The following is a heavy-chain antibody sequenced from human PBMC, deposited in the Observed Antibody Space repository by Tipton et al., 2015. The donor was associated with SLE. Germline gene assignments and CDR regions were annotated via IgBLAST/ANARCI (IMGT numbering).Heavy chain of an antibody. V-gene: IGHV4-59*08. CDR1: GDTISDHY. Sequence: TLSLTCTVSGDTISDHYWSWIRQPPGKGLEWIGNIYYSGSIYYNPSLKSRVTISRDTSKNQFSLRLSSVTAADTALYYCARHFSGSYSFDYWGQGKLVTVSS. J-gene: IGHJ4*02. CDR3: ARHFSGSYSFDY. D-gene: IGHD1-26*01. CDR2: IYYSGSI.